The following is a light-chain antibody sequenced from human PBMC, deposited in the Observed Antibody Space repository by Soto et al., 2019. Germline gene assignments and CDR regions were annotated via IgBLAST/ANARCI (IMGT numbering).Light chain of an antibody. J-gene: IGLJ1*01. CDR1: SSDVGAYKY. CDR3: TSSVGSNTWV. Sequence: QSVLTQPPSASGSPGQSVTISCTGTSSDVGAYKYVSWYQQYPGKAPKLMIYEVSKRPSGVPDRFSGSKSGNTASLTVSGLPAEEAADYYCTSSVGSNTWVFGGGTKVTVL. CDR2: EVS. V-gene: IGLV2-8*01.